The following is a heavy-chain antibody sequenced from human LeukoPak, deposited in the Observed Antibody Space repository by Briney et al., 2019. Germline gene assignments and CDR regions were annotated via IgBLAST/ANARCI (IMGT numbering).Heavy chain of an antibody. J-gene: IGHJ4*02. Sequence: PSETLSLTCTVSGGSISSYYWSWIRQPPGKGLEWIGYIYYSGSTNYNPSLKSRVTISVDTSKNQFSLKLSSVTAADTAVYYCARARGSYSRHFDYWGQGTLVIVSS. D-gene: IGHD1-26*01. CDR2: IYYSGST. CDR1: GGSISSYY. CDR3: ARARGSYSRHFDY. V-gene: IGHV4-59*01.